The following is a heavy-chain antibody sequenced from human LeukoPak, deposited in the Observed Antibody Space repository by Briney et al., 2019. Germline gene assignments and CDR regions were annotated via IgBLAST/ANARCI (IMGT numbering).Heavy chain of an antibody. CDR1: GYTFTGYY. CDR2: INPNSGGT. J-gene: IGHJ4*02. Sequence: VASVKVSCKASGYTFTGYYMHWVRLAPGQGLEWMGWINPNSGGTNYAQKFQGRVTMTRDTSISTAYMELSRLRSDDTAVYYCARGWERYYYDSSGYSPFWGQGTLVTVSS. D-gene: IGHD3-22*01. V-gene: IGHV1-2*02. CDR3: ARGWERYYYDSSGYSPF.